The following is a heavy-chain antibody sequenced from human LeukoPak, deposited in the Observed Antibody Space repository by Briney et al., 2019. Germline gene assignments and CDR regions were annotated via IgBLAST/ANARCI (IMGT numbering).Heavy chain of an antibody. Sequence: GASVKVSCKASGGTFSSYAISWVRQAPGQGLEWMGRIIPILGIANYAQKFQGRVTITADKSTSTAYMELSSLRSEDTAVYYCARDKGIVVVSAASWGQGTLVTVSS. CDR2: IIPILGIA. D-gene: IGHD2-2*01. J-gene: IGHJ5*02. V-gene: IGHV1-69*04. CDR3: ARDKGIVVVSAAS. CDR1: GGTFSSYA.